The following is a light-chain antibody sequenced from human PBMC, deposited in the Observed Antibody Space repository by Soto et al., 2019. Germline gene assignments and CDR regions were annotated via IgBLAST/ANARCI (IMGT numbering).Light chain of an antibody. V-gene: IGLV1-44*01. J-gene: IGLJ2*01. CDR1: SSNIGSNT. CDR2: SNN. Sequence: QSVLTQPPSASGTPGQRVTISCCESSSNIGSNTVNWYQQLPGTAPKLLIYSNNQRPSGVPDRFSGSKSGTSASLAISGLQSEDEADYYCAAWDDSLNGVVFGGGTQLTVL. CDR3: AAWDDSLNGVV.